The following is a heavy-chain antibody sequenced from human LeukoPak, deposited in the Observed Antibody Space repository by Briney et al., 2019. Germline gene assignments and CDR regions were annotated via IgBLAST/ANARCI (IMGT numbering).Heavy chain of an antibody. D-gene: IGHD5-12*01. CDR2: ISSSGSTI. CDR1: GFTFSDYY. V-gene: IGHV3-11*04. Sequence: GGSLRLSCAASGFTFSDYYMSWIRQAPGKGLEWVSYISSSGSTIYYADSVKGRFTISRDNAKNSLYLQMNSLRVEDTAVYYCARELPEVATTKSAWFDPWGQGTLVTVSS. J-gene: IGHJ5*02. CDR3: ARELPEVATTKSAWFDP.